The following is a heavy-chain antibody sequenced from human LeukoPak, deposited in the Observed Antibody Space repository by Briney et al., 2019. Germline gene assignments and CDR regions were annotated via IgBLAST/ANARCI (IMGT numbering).Heavy chain of an antibody. CDR3: ARAIGRSARPGVSR. CDR1: GVSVGSGDYF. J-gene: IGHJ4*02. D-gene: IGHD6-6*01. V-gene: IGHV4-30-4*08. CDR2: IYFSGST. Sequence: SETLSLTCTVSGVSVGSGDYFWSWIRQPPGKGLEWIGYIYFSGSTDSNPSLESRVTVSIDTFKNQFSLKLSSVTAADTAVYYCARAIGRSARPGVSRWGQGTLVTVSS.